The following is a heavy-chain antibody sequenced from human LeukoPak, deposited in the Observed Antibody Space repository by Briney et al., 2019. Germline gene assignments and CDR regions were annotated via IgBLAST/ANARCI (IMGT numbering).Heavy chain of an antibody. J-gene: IGHJ3*02. CDR1: GFTFDDYA. CDR3: ARDHGSFDI. Sequence: PGGSLRLSCAASGFTFDDYAMHWVRQAPGKGLEWVSGISWNSGSIGYADSVKGRFTISRDNAKNSLYLQMNSLRAEDTAVYYCARDHGSFDIWGQGTMVTVSS. D-gene: IGHD6-25*01. CDR2: ISWNSGSI. V-gene: IGHV3-9*01.